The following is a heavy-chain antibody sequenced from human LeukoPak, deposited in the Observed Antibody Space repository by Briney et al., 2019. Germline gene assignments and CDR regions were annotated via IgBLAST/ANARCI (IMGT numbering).Heavy chain of an antibody. Sequence: PGRSLRLSCAASGFTFTAYAMSWVRQAPGKGLEWVSAISGSGGGTYYADSVKGRFTISRDNSKNTVYLQMNSLRGEDTAVYYCAKEVGGYTTFDYWGQGTLVTVSS. CDR2: ISGSGGGT. CDR1: GFTFTAYA. J-gene: IGHJ4*02. V-gene: IGHV3-23*01. CDR3: AKEVGGYTTFDY. D-gene: IGHD2-2*02.